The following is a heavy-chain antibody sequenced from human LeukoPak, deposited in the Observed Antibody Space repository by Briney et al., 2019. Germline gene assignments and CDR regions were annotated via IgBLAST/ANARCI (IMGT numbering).Heavy chain of an antibody. D-gene: IGHD1-26*01. V-gene: IGHV3-23*01. Sequence: PGGSLRLSCAASGFTFSSYSMNWVRQAPGKGLEWVSAISGSGGSTYYADSVKGRFTISRDNSKNTLYLQMNSLRAEDTAVYYCAKVGATDWYFDLWGRGTLVTVSS. CDR2: ISGSGGST. CDR3: AKVGATDWYFDL. J-gene: IGHJ2*01. CDR1: GFTFSSYS.